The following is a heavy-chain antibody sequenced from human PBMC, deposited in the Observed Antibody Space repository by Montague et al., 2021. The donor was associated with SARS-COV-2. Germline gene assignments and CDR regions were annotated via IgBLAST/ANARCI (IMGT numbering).Heavy chain of an antibody. CDR2: IYYSGTT. CDR1: GGSISSYSFY. V-gene: IGHV4-39*01. CDR3: ARPRGVGTYDI. J-gene: IGHJ3*02. Sequence: SETLSLTCTVSGGSISSYSFYWGWIRQPPGKVLEWIGTIYYSGTTYYNPSLKSRVTISIDTSKNQFSLNLSSVTAADTAVYYCARPRGVGTYDIWGQGTMVTVSS. D-gene: IGHD7-27*01.